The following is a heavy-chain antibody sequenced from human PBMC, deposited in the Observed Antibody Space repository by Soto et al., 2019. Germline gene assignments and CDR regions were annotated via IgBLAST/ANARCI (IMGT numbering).Heavy chain of an antibody. Sequence: PSETLSLTCAVYSGSFSGYYWTWIRQPPGTGLEWIGEINHSGSTNYNPSLKSRVTISVDTSKNQFSLKLTSVTPADTAIYYCARVKRSTSRLDPWGQGTLVTVS. D-gene: IGHD1-26*01. J-gene: IGHJ5*02. CDR2: INHSGST. V-gene: IGHV4-34*01. CDR3: ARVKRSTSRLDP. CDR1: SGSFSGYY.